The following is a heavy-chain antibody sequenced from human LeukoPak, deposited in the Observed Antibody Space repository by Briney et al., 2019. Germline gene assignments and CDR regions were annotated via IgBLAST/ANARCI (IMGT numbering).Heavy chain of an antibody. CDR3: ARGPVVPAAINWFDP. D-gene: IGHD2-2*01. CDR2: ISSSGATK. J-gene: IGHJ5*02. Sequence: GGSLRLSCAASGFTFSSYEMNWVRQVPGKGLEWVSYISSSGATKYYADSVKGRLTISRDNAKNSLYLQMNSLRAEDTAVYYCARGPVVPAAINWFDPWGQGTLVTVSS. CDR1: GFTFSSYE. V-gene: IGHV3-48*03.